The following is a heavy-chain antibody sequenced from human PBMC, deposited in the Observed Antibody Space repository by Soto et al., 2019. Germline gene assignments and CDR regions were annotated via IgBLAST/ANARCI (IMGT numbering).Heavy chain of an antibody. CDR3: ASEYCGGDCYSAARYGLDV. CDR1: GYTFTSYA. Sequence: GASVKVSCKASGYTFTSYAMHWVRQAPGQRLEWMGWINAGNGNTKYSQKFQGRVTITRDTSASTAYMELSSLRSEDTAVYYCASEYCGGDCYSAARYGLDVRGQGTTVTVSS. V-gene: IGHV1-3*01. D-gene: IGHD2-21*02. J-gene: IGHJ6*02. CDR2: INAGNGNT.